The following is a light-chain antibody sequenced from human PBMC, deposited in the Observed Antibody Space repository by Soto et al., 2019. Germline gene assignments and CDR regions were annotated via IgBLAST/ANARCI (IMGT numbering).Light chain of an antibody. V-gene: IGKV3-11*01. Sequence: EIVLTQSPATLSLSPGERSTLSCRASQSVSSYLAWYQQKPGQAPRLLIYDASNRATGIPARFSGSGSGTDFTLTISSLEPEDFAVYYCQQYASSPTFGEGTLLEIK. CDR3: QQYASSPT. CDR2: DAS. CDR1: QSVSSY. J-gene: IGKJ5*01.